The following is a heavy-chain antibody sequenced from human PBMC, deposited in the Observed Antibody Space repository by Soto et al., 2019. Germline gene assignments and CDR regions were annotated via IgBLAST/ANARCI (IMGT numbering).Heavy chain of an antibody. CDR3: ARGSRRTLRYPPDYYFDY. V-gene: IGHV1-8*01. Sequence: ASVKVSCKASGYTFTSYDINWVRQATGQGLEWMGWMNRNSGNTGYAQKFQGRVNMTWNTSISTAYMELSSLRSEDTAVYYCARGSRRTLRYPPDYYFDYWGQGTLVTVSS. D-gene: IGHD3-9*01. CDR2: MNRNSGNT. J-gene: IGHJ4*02. CDR1: GYTFTSYD.